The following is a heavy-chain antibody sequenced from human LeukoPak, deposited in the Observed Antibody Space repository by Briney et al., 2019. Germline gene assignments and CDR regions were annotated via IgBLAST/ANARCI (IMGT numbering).Heavy chain of an antibody. CDR1: GGSFSGYY. V-gene: IGHV4-34*01. CDR3: ARGRVGGDAFDI. Sequence: SETLSLTCAVYGGSFSGYYWSWIRQPPGKGLGWIGEINHSGSTNYNPSLKSRVTISVDTSKNQFSLKLSSVTAADTAVYYCARGRVGGDAFDIWGQGTMVTVSS. CDR2: INHSGST. J-gene: IGHJ3*02. D-gene: IGHD1-26*01.